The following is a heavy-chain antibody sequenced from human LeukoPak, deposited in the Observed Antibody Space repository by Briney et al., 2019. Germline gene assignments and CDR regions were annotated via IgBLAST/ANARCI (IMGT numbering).Heavy chain of an antibody. CDR3: AREHSYADY. J-gene: IGHJ4*02. D-gene: IGHD5-18*01. V-gene: IGHV4-30-4*01. CDR1: GGSISSGEYY. CDR2: IYYSGST. Sequence: SETLSLTRTVSGGSISSGEYYWSWIRQPPGKGLEWIGYIYYSGSTYYNPSLKSRVTISVDTSKNQFSLKLSSVTAADTAVYYCAREHSYADYWGQGTLVTVSS.